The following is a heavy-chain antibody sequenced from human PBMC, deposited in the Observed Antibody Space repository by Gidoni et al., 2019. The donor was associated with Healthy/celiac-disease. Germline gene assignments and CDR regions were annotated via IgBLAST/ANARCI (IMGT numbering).Heavy chain of an antibody. CDR1: GYTFTSYD. J-gene: IGHJ5*02. Sequence: QVQLVQSGAEVKKPGASVKVSCKASGYTFTSYDINWVRQATGQGLEWMGWMNPNSGNTGYAQKFQGRVTMTRNTSISTAYMELSSLRSEDTAVYYCARDGRYSSSWYDRVGNWFDPWGQGTLVTVSS. CDR3: ARDGRYSSSWYDRVGNWFDP. CDR2: MNPNSGNT. V-gene: IGHV1-8*01. D-gene: IGHD6-13*01.